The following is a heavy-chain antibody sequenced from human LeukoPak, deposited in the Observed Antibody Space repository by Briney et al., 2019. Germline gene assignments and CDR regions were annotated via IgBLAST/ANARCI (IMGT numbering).Heavy chain of an antibody. V-gene: IGHV1-18*01. CDR1: GYTFTSYG. D-gene: IGHD3-9*01. CDR3: ARVHQTRGYDILTGYYYYYYGMDV. J-gene: IGHJ6*02. Sequence: ASVKVSCKASGYTFTSYGISWARQAPGQGLEWMGWISAYNGNTNYAQKLQGRVTMTTDTSTSTAYMELRSLRSDDTAVYYCARVHQTRGYDILTGYYYYYYGMDVWGQGTTVTVSS. CDR2: ISAYNGNT.